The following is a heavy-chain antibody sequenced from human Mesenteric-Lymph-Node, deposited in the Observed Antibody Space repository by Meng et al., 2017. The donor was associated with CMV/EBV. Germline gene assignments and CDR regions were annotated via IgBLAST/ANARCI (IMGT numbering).Heavy chain of an antibody. Sequence: LYWTASGFTFRNYWMHWVSQAQGKGLVWISRVNGDGSSTAYADSVKGRFTISRDNAKNTLYLQMNSLRVDDTAVYSCARGAYSFDFWGQGILVTVSS. CDR3: ARGAYSFDF. J-gene: IGHJ4*02. CDR2: VNGDGSST. V-gene: IGHV3-74*01. D-gene: IGHD5-18*01. CDR1: GFTFRNYW.